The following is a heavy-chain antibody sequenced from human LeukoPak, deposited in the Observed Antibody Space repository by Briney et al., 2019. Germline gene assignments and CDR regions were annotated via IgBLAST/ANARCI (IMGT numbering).Heavy chain of an antibody. CDR2: ISYDGSNK. V-gene: IGHV3-30*18. CDR1: GFTFSSYG. CDR3: AKEAGFGELSHNWFDP. J-gene: IGHJ5*02. D-gene: IGHD3-10*01. Sequence: TGGSLRLSCAASGFTFSSYGMHWVRQAPGKGLEWVAVISYDGSNKYYADSVKGRFTISRDNSKNTLYLQMNSLRAEDTAVYYCAKEAGFGELSHNWFDPWGQGTLVTVSS.